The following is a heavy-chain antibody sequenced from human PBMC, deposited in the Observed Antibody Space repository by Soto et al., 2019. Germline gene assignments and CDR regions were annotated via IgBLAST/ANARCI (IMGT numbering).Heavy chain of an antibody. CDR2: IYWDDDK. J-gene: IGHJ6*03. Sequence: QITLKESGPTLVKPTQTLTLTCTFSGFSLSTSGVGVGWIRQPPGKALEWLAVIYWDDDKRYSPSLKSRLTITKDTSKNHVVLTMTNMDPVDTATYYCANRKGDHITLVRGVSIYYFYYYMDVWGKGTTVTVSS. CDR1: GFSLSTSGVG. V-gene: IGHV2-5*02. CDR3: ANRKGDHITLVRGVSIYYFYYYMDV. D-gene: IGHD3-10*01.